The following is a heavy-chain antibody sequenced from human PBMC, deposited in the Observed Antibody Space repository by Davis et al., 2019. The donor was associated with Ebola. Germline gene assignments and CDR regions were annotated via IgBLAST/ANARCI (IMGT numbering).Heavy chain of an antibody. Sequence: SLKISCAASGFTFDDYSMHWVRQAPGKGLEWVSGISWNSVVVAYADSVKGRFSVSRDNAKNSLYLQMNSLRPEDTALYYCAKLTRRKDILTGHYDSWGQGTLVTVSS. V-gene: IGHV3-9*01. J-gene: IGHJ4*02. CDR1: GFTFDDYS. D-gene: IGHD3-9*01. CDR2: ISWNSVVV. CDR3: AKLTRRKDILTGHYDS.